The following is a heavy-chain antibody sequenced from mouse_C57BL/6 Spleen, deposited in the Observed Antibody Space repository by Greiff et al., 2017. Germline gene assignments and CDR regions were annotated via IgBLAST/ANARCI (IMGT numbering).Heavy chain of an antibody. V-gene: IGHV2-2*01. J-gene: IGHJ1*03. D-gene: IGHD1-1*01. CDR3: AAITTVVAPGYFDV. CDR1: GFSLTSYV. Sequence: VQLQQSGPGLVQPSQSLSITCTVSGFSLTSYVVHWVRQSPGKGLEWLGVIWSGGSTDYNAAFISRLSISKDNSKSQVFFKMNSLQADDTAIYYCAAITTVVAPGYFDVWGTGTTVTVAS. CDR2: IWSGGST.